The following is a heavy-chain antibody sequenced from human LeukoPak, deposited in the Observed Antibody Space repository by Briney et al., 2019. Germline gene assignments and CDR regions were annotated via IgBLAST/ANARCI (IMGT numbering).Heavy chain of an antibody. CDR3: ARADYYYANSAYYWFDP. CDR2: ISADNGNT. J-gene: IGHJ5*02. V-gene: IGHV1-18*01. CDR1: GYTFIKYG. D-gene: IGHD3-22*01. Sequence: ASVKVSCKASGYTFIKYGITWVRQAPGQELEWMGWISADNGNTNYARKFQGRVTMTRDTYTTTVFMELRSLRSDDTAVYYCARADYYYANSAYYWFDPWGQGTLVTVSS.